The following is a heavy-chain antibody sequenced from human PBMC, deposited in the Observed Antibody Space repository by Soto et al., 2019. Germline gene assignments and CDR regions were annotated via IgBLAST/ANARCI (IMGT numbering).Heavy chain of an antibody. Sequence: GGSLRLSCAASGFTFSSYAMSWVRQAPGKGLEWVSAISGSGGSTYYADSVKGRFTISRDNSKNTLYLQMNSLRAEDTAVYYCARRLITMIVVVIPPFDYWGKGTLVTVSS. J-gene: IGHJ4*02. V-gene: IGHV3-23*01. CDR3: ARRLITMIVVVIPPFDY. CDR2: ISGSGGST. D-gene: IGHD3-22*01. CDR1: GFTFSSYA.